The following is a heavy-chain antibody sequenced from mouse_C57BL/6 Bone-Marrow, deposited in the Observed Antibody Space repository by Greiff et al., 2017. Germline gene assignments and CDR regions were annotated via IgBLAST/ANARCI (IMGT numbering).Heavy chain of an antibody. D-gene: IGHD1-1*01. J-gene: IGHJ2*01. CDR1: GYTFTDYE. Sequence: QVQLQQSGAELVRPGASVTLSCKASGYTFTDYEMHWVKQTPVHGLEWIGAIDPETGGTAYNQKFKGKAILTADKSSSTAYMELRSLTSEDSAVDYWARGGNITTVVADYWGQGTTLTVSS. CDR2: IDPETGGT. CDR3: ARGGNITTVVADY. V-gene: IGHV1-15*01.